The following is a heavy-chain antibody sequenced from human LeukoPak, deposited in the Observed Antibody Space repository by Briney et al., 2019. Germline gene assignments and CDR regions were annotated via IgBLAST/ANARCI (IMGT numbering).Heavy chain of an antibody. D-gene: IGHD3-22*01. CDR3: ARGDYYDSSGYYSLNWFDP. CDR2: IYTSGNT. Sequence: PSETLSLTCTVSGGSISSSSYYWSWIRQPAGKGLEWIGRIYTSGNTNYNPSLKSRVTISVDTSKIQFSLKLSSVTAADTAVYYCARGDYYDSSGYYSLNWFDPWGQGTLVTVSS. V-gene: IGHV4-61*02. J-gene: IGHJ5*02. CDR1: GGSISSSSYY.